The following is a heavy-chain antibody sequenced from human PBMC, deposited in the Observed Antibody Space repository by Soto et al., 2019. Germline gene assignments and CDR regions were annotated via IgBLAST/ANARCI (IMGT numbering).Heavy chain of an antibody. J-gene: IGHJ4*02. CDR2: IKQDGSEK. D-gene: IGHD6-19*01. V-gene: IGHV3-7*03. Sequence: EVQLVESGGGLVQPGGSLRLSCAASGFTCSSYWMSWVRQAPGKGLEWVANIKQDGSEKYYVDSVKGRFTISRDNAKNALYLQMNSLRAEDTAVYYCARVKGSGWFLIWGYWGQGTLVTVSS. CDR3: ARVKGSGWFLIWGY. CDR1: GFTCSSYW.